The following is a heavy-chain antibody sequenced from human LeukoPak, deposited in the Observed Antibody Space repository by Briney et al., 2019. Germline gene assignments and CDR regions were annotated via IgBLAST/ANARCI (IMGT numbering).Heavy chain of an antibody. Sequence: TGGSLRLSCVASGFTFSSYAMSWARQAPGKGLEWVTFISFNGDTTYYADSVKGRFTISRDNSKRMVYLQMNSLRAEDTAVYYCARDLSEKYSSDYWGQGTLVTVSS. CDR2: ISFNGDTT. CDR3: ARDLSEKYSSDY. CDR1: GFTFSSYA. V-gene: IGHV3-30-3*01. D-gene: IGHD2-15*01. J-gene: IGHJ4*02.